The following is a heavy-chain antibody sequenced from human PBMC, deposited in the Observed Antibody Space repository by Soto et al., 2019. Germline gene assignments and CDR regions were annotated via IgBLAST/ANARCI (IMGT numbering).Heavy chain of an antibody. D-gene: IGHD3-3*01. Sequence: GASLKVPCKASGYTFTIYAMHWVRQAPGQRLEWMGWINAGNGNTKYSQKFQGRVIITRDTSASTAYMELSSLRSEDTAVYYCARDDDFWSGYLLDYWGQGTLVTVSS. CDR1: GYTFTIYA. J-gene: IGHJ4*02. CDR3: ARDDDFWSGYLLDY. CDR2: INAGNGNT. V-gene: IGHV1-3*01.